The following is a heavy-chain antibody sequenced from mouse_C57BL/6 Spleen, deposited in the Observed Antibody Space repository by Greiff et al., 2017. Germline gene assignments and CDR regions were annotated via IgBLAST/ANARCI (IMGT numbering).Heavy chain of an antibody. V-gene: IGHV1-55*01. CDR1: GYTFTSYW. CDR2: IYPGSGST. D-gene: IGHD2-3*01. CDR3: ARWGSDGYPFAY. Sequence: VQLQQPGAELVKPGASVKMSCKASGYTFTSYWITWVKQRPGQGLEWIGDIYPGSGSTNYNEKFKSKATLTVDTSSSTAYMQLSSLTSADSAVLYCARWGSDGYPFAYWGQGTLVTVAA. J-gene: IGHJ3*01.